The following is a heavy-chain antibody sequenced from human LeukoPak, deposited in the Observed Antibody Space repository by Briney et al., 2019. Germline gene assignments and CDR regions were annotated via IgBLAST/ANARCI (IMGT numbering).Heavy chain of an antibody. V-gene: IGHV4-59*01. CDR3: ARDRADGRGGSYSYYYYYMDV. CDR1: GGSISSYY. J-gene: IGHJ6*03. CDR2: ISYSGST. Sequence: PPETLSLTCTVSGGSISSYYWSWIRQPPGKGLEWIGYISYSGSTNYNPSLKSRVTISVDTSKNQFSLKLSSVTAADTAVYYCARDRADGRGGSYSYYYYYMDVWGKGTTVTVSS. D-gene: IGHD1-26*01.